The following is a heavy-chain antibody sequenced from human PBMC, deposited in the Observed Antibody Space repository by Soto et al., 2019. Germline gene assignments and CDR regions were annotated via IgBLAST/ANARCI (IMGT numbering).Heavy chain of an antibody. CDR2: ISAYNGNT. CDR1: GYTFTGYY. J-gene: IGHJ3*02. Sequence: SVKVSCKASGYTFTGYYMHWVRQAPGQGLEWMGWISAYNGNTNYAQKLQGRVTMTTDTSTSTAYMELRSLRSDDTAVYYCARDGGSPARAFDIWGQGTMVTVSS. CDR3: ARDGGSPARAFDI. D-gene: IGHD2-15*01. V-gene: IGHV1-18*04.